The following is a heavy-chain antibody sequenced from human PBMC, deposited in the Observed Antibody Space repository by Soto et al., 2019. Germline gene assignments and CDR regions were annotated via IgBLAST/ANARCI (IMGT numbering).Heavy chain of an antibody. D-gene: IGHD2-8*01. CDR2: IIPIFGTA. Sequence: QVQLVQSGAEVKKPGSSVKVSCKASGGTFSSYAISWVRQAPGQGLEWMGGIIPIFGTANYAQKFQGRVTITADEATSTAYMELSSLRSEDTAVYYCASQNVALIGFSPLGGMDVWGQGTTVTVSS. V-gene: IGHV1-69*12. J-gene: IGHJ6*02. CDR3: ASQNVALIGFSPLGGMDV. CDR1: GGTFSSYA.